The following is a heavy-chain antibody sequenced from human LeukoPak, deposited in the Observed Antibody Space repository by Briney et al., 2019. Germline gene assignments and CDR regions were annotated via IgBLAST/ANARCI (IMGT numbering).Heavy chain of an antibody. D-gene: IGHD3-22*01. CDR3: AGYDSSGYPFDP. J-gene: IGHJ5*02. V-gene: IGHV1-46*03. Sequence: GASVKVSCKASGYTFTSYYMHWVRQAPGQGLEWMGIINPSGGSTSYAQKFQGRVTMTRDTSTSTVYMELSSLGSEDTAVYYCAGYDSSGYPFDPWGQGTLVTVSP. CDR1: GYTFTSYY. CDR2: INPSGGST.